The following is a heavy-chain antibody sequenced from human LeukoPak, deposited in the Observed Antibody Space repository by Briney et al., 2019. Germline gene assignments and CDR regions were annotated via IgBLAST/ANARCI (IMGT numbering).Heavy chain of an antibody. V-gene: IGHV4-59*08. CDR3: ARHRSRYSSGPSLGY. J-gene: IGHJ4*02. CDR2: IYYSGST. CDR1: GGSISRYY. Sequence: PSETLSLTCTVSGGSISRYYWSWIRQPPGKGLEWIGYIYYSGSTNYNPSLKSRVTISVDTSKNQFSLKLSSVTAADTAVYYCARHRSRYSSGPSLGYWGQGTLVTVSS. D-gene: IGHD6-19*01.